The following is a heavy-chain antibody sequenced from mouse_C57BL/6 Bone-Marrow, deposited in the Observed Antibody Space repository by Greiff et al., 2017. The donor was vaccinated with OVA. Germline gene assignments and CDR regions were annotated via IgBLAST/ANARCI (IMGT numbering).Heavy chain of an antibody. CDR1: GYTFTSYW. Sequence: QVQLKQPGAELVRPGSSVKLSCKASGYTFTSYWMHWVKQRPIQGLEWIGNIDPSDSETHYNQKFKDKATLTVDKSSSTAYMQLSSLTSEDSAVYYCARYYGSSWGGYFDYWGQGTTLTVSS. CDR3: ARYYGSSWGGYFDY. CDR2: IDPSDSET. J-gene: IGHJ2*01. V-gene: IGHV1-52*01. D-gene: IGHD1-1*01.